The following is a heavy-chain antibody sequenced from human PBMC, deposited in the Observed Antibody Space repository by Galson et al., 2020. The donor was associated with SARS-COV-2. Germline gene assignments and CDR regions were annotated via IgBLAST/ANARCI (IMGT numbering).Heavy chain of an antibody. J-gene: IGHJ5*02. D-gene: IGHD6-19*01. Sequence: SGPPLVKPTETLTLNCNVPRFSLTTATMGGSWIRQHPGKALECQAHIFSNDAKSYSTSLKSRPTISKDTSKSQVVLTMTNMDPVDTATFYCVRIHRNFGWYGQYNWFDPWGQGTLVTVSS. CDR2: IFSNDAK. CDR3: VRIHRNFGWYGQYNWFDP. CDR1: RFSLTTATMG. V-gene: IGHV2-26*01.